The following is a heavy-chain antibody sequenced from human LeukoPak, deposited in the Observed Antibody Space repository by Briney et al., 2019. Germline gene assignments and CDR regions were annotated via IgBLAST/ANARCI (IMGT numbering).Heavy chain of an antibody. Sequence: GGSLRLSCAASGFAFSSYAMSWVRQAPGKGLEWVSAISGSGGSTYYADSVKGRFTISRDNSKNTLYLQMNSLRAEDTAVYYCAREGPDSSGYYSDYWGQGTLVTVSS. V-gene: IGHV3-23*01. CDR1: GFAFSSYA. CDR2: ISGSGGST. CDR3: AREGPDSSGYYSDY. D-gene: IGHD3-22*01. J-gene: IGHJ4*02.